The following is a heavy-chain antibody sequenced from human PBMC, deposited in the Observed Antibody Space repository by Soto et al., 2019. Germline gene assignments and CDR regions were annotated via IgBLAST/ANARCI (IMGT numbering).Heavy chain of an antibody. CDR1: GDSISSSTYY. D-gene: IGHD3-3*01. CDR2: INYNGNT. CDR3: ATSGVVTLIIEY. V-gene: IGHV4-39*01. Sequence: HLQLQESGPGLVKPSETLSLTCTISGDSISSSTYYWGWIRQPPGKGLECIGSINYNGNTYSSPSLKPRLTIAVDTRNIQFSLKLSSVTAADTAVYFCATSGVVTLIIEYCVPGLLVAVSS. J-gene: IGHJ4*02.